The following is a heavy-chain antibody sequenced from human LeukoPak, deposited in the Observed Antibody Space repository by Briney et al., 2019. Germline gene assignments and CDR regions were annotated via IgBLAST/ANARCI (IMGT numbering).Heavy chain of an antibody. Sequence: PGGSLGLSCAASGFTVSSNYMSWVRQAPGKGLEWVSVIYSGGSTYYADSVKGRFTISRDNSKSTLYLQMNSLRVEDTAVYYCANSGSSNYWGQGTLVTVSS. CDR2: IYSGGST. J-gene: IGHJ4*02. V-gene: IGHV3-53*01. CDR3: ANSGSSNY. CDR1: GFTVSSNY. D-gene: IGHD1-26*01.